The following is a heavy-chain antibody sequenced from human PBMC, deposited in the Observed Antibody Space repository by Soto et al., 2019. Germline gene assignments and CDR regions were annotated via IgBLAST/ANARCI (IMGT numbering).Heavy chain of an antibody. V-gene: IGHV4-34*01. CDR3: ARDKITGLFDY. CDR1: GGSFSGYY. D-gene: IGHD2-8*02. J-gene: IGHJ4*02. CDR2: INHSGST. Sequence: QVQLQQWGAGLLKPSETLSLTCAVYGGSFSGYYWTWIRQPPGTGLEWIGEINHSGSTNYNPSLKSXVTISEDTPTNQFSRELTSVTAAATAVYYCARDKITGLFDYWGQGTLVTVSS.